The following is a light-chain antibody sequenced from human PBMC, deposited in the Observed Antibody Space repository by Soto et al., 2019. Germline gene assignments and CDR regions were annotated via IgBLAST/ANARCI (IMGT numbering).Light chain of an antibody. CDR1: QSISSW. CDR2: KAS. V-gene: IGKV1-5*03. J-gene: IGKJ1*01. Sequence: DIQMTQSPSTLSSSAXGRVTITCRASQSISSWLAWYQQKPGKAPKLLIYKASSLESGVPSRFSGSGSGTEFTLTISSLQPDDFATYYCQQYNSYPWTFGQGTKVDIK. CDR3: QQYNSYPWT.